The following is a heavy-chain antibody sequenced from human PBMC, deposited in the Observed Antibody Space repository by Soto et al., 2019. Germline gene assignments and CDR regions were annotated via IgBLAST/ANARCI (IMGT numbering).Heavy chain of an antibody. CDR1: GYTFTSYG. CDR2: ISAYNGNT. V-gene: IGHV1-18*01. Sequence: GASVKVSCKASGYTFTSYGISWVRQAPGQGLEWMGWISAYNGNTNYAQKLQGRVTMTTDTSTSTAYMELRSLRSDDTAVYYCARDFLDYDSSGYYYDPWGQGTLVTVSS. J-gene: IGHJ5*02. CDR3: ARDFLDYDSSGYYYDP. D-gene: IGHD3-22*01.